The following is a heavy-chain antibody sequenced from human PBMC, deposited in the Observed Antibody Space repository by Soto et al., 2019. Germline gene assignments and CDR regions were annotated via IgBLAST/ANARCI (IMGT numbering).Heavy chain of an antibody. J-gene: IGHJ6*02. CDR2: IVVGRGNT. D-gene: IGHD4-17*01. Sequence: GASVKVSCKASGFTFTSSAVQWVRQARGQRLEWIGWIVVGRGNTNYAQKFQERVTITRDMSTSTAYMELSSLRSEDTAVYYCAAGSPYGDYVGWRYYGMDVWGQGTTVTVSS. V-gene: IGHV1-58*01. CDR1: GFTFTSSA. CDR3: AAGSPYGDYVGWRYYGMDV.